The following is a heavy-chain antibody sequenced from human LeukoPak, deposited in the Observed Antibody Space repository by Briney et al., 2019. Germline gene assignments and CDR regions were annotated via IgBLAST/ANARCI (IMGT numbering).Heavy chain of an antibody. J-gene: IGHJ6*03. CDR3: ARVPGTRMDYGSGSYQYYYYYMDV. Sequence: GGSLRLSCAASGFTFSTYSINWVRQAPGKGLEWVSYISSDSSTIYYADSLKGRFTISRDNAKNSLYLQMNSLRAEDTAVYYCARVPGTRMDYGSGSYQYYYYYMDVWGKGTTVTISS. CDR1: GFTFSTYS. CDR2: ISSDSSTI. V-gene: IGHV3-48*01. D-gene: IGHD3-10*01.